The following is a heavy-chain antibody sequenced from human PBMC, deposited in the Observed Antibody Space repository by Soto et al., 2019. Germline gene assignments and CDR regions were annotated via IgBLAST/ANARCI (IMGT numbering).Heavy chain of an antibody. CDR2: IYHSGTT. V-gene: IGHV4-38-2*01. CDR1: GYSISSGYY. Sequence: PSETLSLTCGVSGYSISSGYYWGWIRQPPGKGLEWIGSIYHSGTTYYNPSLKSRVTISLDTSKNQFSLKLTSVTAADTAVYYCARVDGGSYSVGYWGQGTLVTVSS. J-gene: IGHJ4*02. D-gene: IGHD1-26*01. CDR3: ARVDGGSYSVGY.